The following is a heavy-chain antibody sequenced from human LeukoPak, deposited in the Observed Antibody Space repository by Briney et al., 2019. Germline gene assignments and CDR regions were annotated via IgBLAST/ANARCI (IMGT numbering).Heavy chain of an antibody. CDR1: GFTFNSYS. CDR2: ITAGGATT. D-gene: IGHD3-3*01. CDR3: ANAQVFGTPHFEY. J-gene: IGHJ4*02. V-gene: IGHV3-23*01. Sequence: GGSLRLSCAASGFTFNSYSMHWVCQAPGKGLDWVSSITAGGATTYYADSVKGRFSISRDNSKNTLYLQMNSLRVEDTAVYYCANAQVFGTPHFEYWGQGTLVTVSS.